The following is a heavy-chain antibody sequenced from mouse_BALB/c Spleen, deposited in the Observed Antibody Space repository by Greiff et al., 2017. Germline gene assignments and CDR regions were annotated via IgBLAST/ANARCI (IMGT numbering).Heavy chain of an antibody. CDR1: GFNIKDTY. D-gene: IGHD3-2*01. CDR3: ARKTARATYYAMDY. CDR2: IDPANGNT. V-gene: IGHV14-3*02. J-gene: IGHJ4*01. Sequence: EVKLVESGAELVKPGASVKLSCTASGFNIKDTYMHWVKQRPEQGLEWIGRIDPANGNTKYDPKFQGKATITADTSSNTAYLQLSSLTSEDTAVYYCARKTARATYYAMDYWGQGTSVTVSS.